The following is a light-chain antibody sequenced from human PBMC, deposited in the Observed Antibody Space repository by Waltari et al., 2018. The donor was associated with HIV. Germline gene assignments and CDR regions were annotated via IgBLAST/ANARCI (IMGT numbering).Light chain of an antibody. CDR3: CSYAGSSTFGFYV. CDR2: DVN. J-gene: IGLJ1*01. CDR1: GRDVGAYKY. Sequence: QSALTPPASGSGSPEQSITISCPGAGRDVGAYKYVSWSQQYPGKAPKLIIYDVNKRPSGVSNRFSGSKSGNTASLTISGLQAEDEADYYCCSYAGSSTFGFYVFGTGTKVTVL. V-gene: IGLV2-23*02.